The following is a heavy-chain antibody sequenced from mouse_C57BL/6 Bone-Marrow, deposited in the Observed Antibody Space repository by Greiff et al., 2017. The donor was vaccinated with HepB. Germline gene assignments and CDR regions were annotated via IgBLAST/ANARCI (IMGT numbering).Heavy chain of an antibody. CDR2: INPNNGGT. CDR3: ARRFITTVRVWYFDV. D-gene: IGHD1-1*01. V-gene: IGHV1-26*01. Sequence: EVQLQQSGPELVKPGASVKISCKASGYTFTDYYMNWVKQSHGKSLEWIGDINPNNGGTSYNQKFKGKATLTVDKSSSTAYMELRSLTSDVSAVYYCARRFITTVRVWYFDVWGTGTTVTVSS. J-gene: IGHJ1*03. CDR1: GYTFTDYY.